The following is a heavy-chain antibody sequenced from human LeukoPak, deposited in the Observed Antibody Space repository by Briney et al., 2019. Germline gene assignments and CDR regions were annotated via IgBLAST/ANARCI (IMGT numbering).Heavy chain of an antibody. Sequence: SETLSLTCTVSGGSISSYYWSWIRQPAGKGLEWIGRIYTSGSTNYNPSLKSRVTISVDTSKNQFSLSLRFVTDADTAVYYCAGSGSYDFDYWGQGTLVTVSS. J-gene: IGHJ4*02. CDR3: AGSGSYDFDY. D-gene: IGHD1-26*01. CDR1: GGSISSYY. CDR2: IYTSGST. V-gene: IGHV4-4*07.